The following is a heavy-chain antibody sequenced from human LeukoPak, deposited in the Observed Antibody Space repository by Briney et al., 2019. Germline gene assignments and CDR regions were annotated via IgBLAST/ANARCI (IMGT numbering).Heavy chain of an antibody. Sequence: SETLSLTCTVSGGSVSSGSYYWSWIRQPPGEGLEWIGYIYYSGSTNYNPSLKSRVTISVDTSKNQFSLRLSSVTAADTAMYYCAREGGSRDSGYLRPYNFDYWGQGTLVTVSS. CDR2: IYYSGST. V-gene: IGHV4-61*01. CDR3: AREGGSRDSGYLRPYNFDY. CDR1: GGSVSSGSYY. D-gene: IGHD3-22*01. J-gene: IGHJ4*02.